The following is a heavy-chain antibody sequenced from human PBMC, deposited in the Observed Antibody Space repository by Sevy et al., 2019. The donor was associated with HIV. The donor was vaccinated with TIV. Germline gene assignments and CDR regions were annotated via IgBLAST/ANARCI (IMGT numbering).Heavy chain of an antibody. V-gene: IGHV3-30-3*01. CDR2: ISYDGSNK. CDR1: GFTFSSYA. CDR3: ARVDTYYDFWSGSTPQFDY. D-gene: IGHD3-3*01. Sequence: GGSLRLSCAASGFTFSSYAMHWVRQAPGKGLEWVAVISYDGSNKYYADSVKGRFTISRDNSKNTRYLQMNSLRAEDTAVYYCARVDTYYDFWSGSTPQFDYWGQGTLVTVSS. J-gene: IGHJ4*02.